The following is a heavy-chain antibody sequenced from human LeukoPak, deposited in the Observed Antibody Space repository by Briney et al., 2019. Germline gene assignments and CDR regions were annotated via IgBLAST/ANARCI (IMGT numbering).Heavy chain of an antibody. CDR3: ATAGGSSGSYPLIY. CDR2: ITGSGSTT. J-gene: IGHJ4*02. D-gene: IGHD6-19*01. CDR1: GFTFSNYA. V-gene: IGHV3-23*01. Sequence: GGSLRLSCAASGFTFSNYAMNWVRLAPGRGLERVAVITGSGSTTFYADSVKGRFTISRDNSKNTVFLQMNSLKAEDTAVYYCATAGGSSGSYPLIYWGQGILDTVSS.